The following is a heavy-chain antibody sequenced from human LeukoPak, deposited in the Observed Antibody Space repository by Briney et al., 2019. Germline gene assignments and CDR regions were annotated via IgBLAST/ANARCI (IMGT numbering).Heavy chain of an antibody. CDR3: ARPGYMVASSFDY. V-gene: IGHV1-2*02. Sequence: ASVKVSCKASGYTFTGYYMHWVRQAPGKGLEWMGWINPNSGGTNYAQKFQGRVTMTRDTSISTAYMELSRLRSDDTAVYYCARPGYMVASSFDYWGQGTLVTVSS. CDR1: GYTFTGYY. CDR2: INPNSGGT. D-gene: IGHD5-12*01. J-gene: IGHJ4*02.